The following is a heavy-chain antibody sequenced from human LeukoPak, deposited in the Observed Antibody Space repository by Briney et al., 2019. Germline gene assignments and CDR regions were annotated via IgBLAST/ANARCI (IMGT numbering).Heavy chain of an antibody. D-gene: IGHD1-26*01. CDR2: INHSGST. J-gene: IGHJ4*02. Sequence: SETLSLTCAVYGGSFSGYYWSLIRQPPGKGLEWIGEINHSGSTNYNPSLKSRVTISVDTSKNQFSLKLSSVTAADTAVYYCARLVGARGYWGQGTLVTVSS. CDR3: ARLVGARGY. V-gene: IGHV4-34*01. CDR1: GGSFSGYY.